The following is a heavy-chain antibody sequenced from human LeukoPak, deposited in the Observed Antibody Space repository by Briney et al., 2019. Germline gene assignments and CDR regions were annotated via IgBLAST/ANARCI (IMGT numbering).Heavy chain of an antibody. CDR1: GYTFTGYQ. Sequence: GASVKVSCKASGYTFTGYQMYWVRQAPGQGLEWMGWINPKSGGTNYAQKFQDRVTMTSDTSISTAYMELSRLRPDDTAVYYCAMTYIGSYPDYWGQGTLVTASS. CDR3: AMTYIGSYPDY. V-gene: IGHV1-2*02. D-gene: IGHD1-26*01. CDR2: INPKSGGT. J-gene: IGHJ4*02.